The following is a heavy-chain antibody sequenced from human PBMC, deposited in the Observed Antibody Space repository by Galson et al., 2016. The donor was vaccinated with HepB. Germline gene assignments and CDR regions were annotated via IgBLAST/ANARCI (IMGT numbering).Heavy chain of an antibody. CDR1: GFSVSTYA. V-gene: IGHV3-30-3*01. J-gene: IGHJ6*04. D-gene: IGHD6-13*01. Sequence: SLRLSCAASGFSVSTYAMHWVRQAPGKGLEWVAVISYDGTNEHYADSVKGRFTISRDNSKNTLYLQMNNLTAEETAVYSCARVLGDIQQLVQLGFYNYYYGMDVWGKGTTVTVSS. CDR2: ISYDGTNE. CDR3: ARVLGDIQQLVQLGFYNYYYGMDV.